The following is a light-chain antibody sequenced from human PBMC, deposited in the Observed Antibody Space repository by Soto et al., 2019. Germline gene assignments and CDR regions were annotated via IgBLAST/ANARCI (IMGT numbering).Light chain of an antibody. CDR1: ETVATN. V-gene: IGKV3-15*01. J-gene: IGKJ1*01. Sequence: VMTQSPAPLSVSAGERATLSWRASETVATNLAWYQQKHGQAPRLLISGASTRAAGISDRFSGSGYGTEFTLTISSLQTDDFATYYCQQYDSYPWTFGQGTKVDI. CDR2: GAS. CDR3: QQYDSYPWT.